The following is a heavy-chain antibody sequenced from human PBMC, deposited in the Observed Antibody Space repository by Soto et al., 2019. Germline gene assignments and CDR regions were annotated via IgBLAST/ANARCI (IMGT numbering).Heavy chain of an antibody. CDR3: ARHGAGGYRSFRAFDY. V-gene: IGHV5-51*01. J-gene: IGHJ4*02. D-gene: IGHD6-13*01. Sequence: EVQLVQSGAEVKEPGESLKISCKGSGNSFTSYWIGWVRQMPGKGLEWMGMIYPDDSDIRYRPSFQGQVIISADKSISTAYLQWSSLKASDSAMYFCARHGAGGYRSFRAFDYWGQGTLVTVSS. CDR2: IYPDDSDI. CDR1: GNSFTSYW.